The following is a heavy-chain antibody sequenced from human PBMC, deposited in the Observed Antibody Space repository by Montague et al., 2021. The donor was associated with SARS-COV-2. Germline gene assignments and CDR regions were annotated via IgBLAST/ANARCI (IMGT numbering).Heavy chain of an antibody. J-gene: IGHJ4*02. CDR3: ANHQGITVFGVIFN. CDR2: LTGSGGST. V-gene: IGHV3-23*01. D-gene: IGHD3-3*01. Sequence: LSCAASGFTFRNYAMSWVRQAPGKGLEWVSTLTGSGGSTYYADSVKGRFTISRDNSKNTLYLQMSSLTAEDTAVYYCANHQGITVFGVIFNWGQGTLVTVSS. CDR1: GFTFRNYA.